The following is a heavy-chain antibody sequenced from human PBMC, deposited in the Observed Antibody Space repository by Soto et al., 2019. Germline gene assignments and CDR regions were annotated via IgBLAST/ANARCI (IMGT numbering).Heavy chain of an antibody. Sequence: LRLSCAASGFTFSSYGMHWVRQAPGKGLEWVAVISYDGSNKYYADSVKGRFTISRDNSKSTLYLQMNSRRAEDTAVYYCAKASRYCSGGSCYSGDYWGQGTLVTVSS. J-gene: IGHJ4*02. V-gene: IGHV3-30*18. CDR1: GFTFSSYG. CDR2: ISYDGSNK. CDR3: AKASRYCSGGSCYSGDY. D-gene: IGHD2-15*01.